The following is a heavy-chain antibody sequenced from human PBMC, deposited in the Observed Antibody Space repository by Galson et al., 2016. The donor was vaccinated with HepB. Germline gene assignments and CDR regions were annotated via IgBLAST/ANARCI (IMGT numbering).Heavy chain of an antibody. CDR3: ARRYGDYSYG. J-gene: IGHJ1*01. CDR2: ISTGGGGT. CDR1: GFTLTTYA. Sequence: SLRLSCAASGFTLTTYAMSWVRQTPGKGLEWVSAISTGGGGTYYADSVKGRFTISRDNSKNTLYLQMNSLRAEDTAVYYCARRYGDYSYGWGQGTLVTVSS. V-gene: IGHV3-23*01. D-gene: IGHD4-17*01.